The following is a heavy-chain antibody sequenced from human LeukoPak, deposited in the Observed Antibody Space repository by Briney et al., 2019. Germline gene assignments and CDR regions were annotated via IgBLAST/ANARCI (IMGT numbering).Heavy chain of an antibody. D-gene: IGHD3-9*01. Sequence: GGSLRLSCAASGFTFSSYSMNWVRQAPGKGLEWVSSISTSSSYIYYADSVKGRFTISRDNAKNSLYLQMNSLRAEDTAVYYCARWSNWIHYDILTGHSAFDIWGQGTMVTVSS. V-gene: IGHV3-21*01. CDR1: GFTFSSYS. CDR2: ISTSSSYI. J-gene: IGHJ3*02. CDR3: ARWSNWIHYDILTGHSAFDI.